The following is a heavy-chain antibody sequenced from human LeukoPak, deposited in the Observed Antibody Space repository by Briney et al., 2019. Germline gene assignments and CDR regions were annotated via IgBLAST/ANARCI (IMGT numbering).Heavy chain of an antibody. CDR1: GYTFTSYD. V-gene: IGHV1-8*01. Sequence: GASVKVSCKAFGYTFTSYDINWVRQAPGQGLEWMAWMNPNSGNTGYVQKFQGRVTMTRNTSISAAYMELSSLRSEDTAVYYCAREYNGYDRAAVVGYGMDVWGQGTTVTVSS. CDR3: AREYNGYDRAAVVGYGMDV. D-gene: IGHD5-12*01. CDR2: MNPNSGNT. J-gene: IGHJ6*02.